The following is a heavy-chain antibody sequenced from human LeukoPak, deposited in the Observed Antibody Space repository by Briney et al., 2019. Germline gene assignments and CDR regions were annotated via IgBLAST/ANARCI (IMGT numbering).Heavy chain of an antibody. CDR2: IYHSGST. CDR1: GYSISSGDS. CDR3: ARDGGGRIAVAGLWYD. V-gene: IGHV4-38-2*02. Sequence: NPSETLSLTCTVSGYSISSGDSWGWIRQPPGKGLEWIACIYHSGSTYSNPSLESRISISVDTSKNQFSLKLNSVTAADTAVYFCARDGGGRIAVAGLWYDWGQGALVTVSS. D-gene: IGHD6-19*01. J-gene: IGHJ4*02.